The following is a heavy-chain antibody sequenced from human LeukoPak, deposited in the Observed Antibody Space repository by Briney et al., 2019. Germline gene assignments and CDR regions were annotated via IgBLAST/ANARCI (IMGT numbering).Heavy chain of an antibody. CDR3: AELGITMIGGV. V-gene: IGHV3-23*01. D-gene: IGHD3-10*02. CDR2: ISGSGGST. Sequence: GGSLRLSCAASGFTFSSFGTSWVRQAPGKGLEWVAAISGSGGSTYYADSVKGRFTISRDNSKNTLYLQMNSLRAEDTAVYYCAELGITMIGGVWGKGTTVTISS. CDR1: GFTFSSFG. J-gene: IGHJ6*04.